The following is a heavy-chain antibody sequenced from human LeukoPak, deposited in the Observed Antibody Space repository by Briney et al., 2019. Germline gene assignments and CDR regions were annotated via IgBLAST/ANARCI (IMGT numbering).Heavy chain of an antibody. J-gene: IGHJ6*01. Sequence: SETLSLTCTVSGGSISSSSYYWGWLRQPPGKGLEWIVSIYYSGSTYYHPYLKSRVTISVDTSKNPFSLKLSSVTAADTAVYYCARPDPYCSSTSCYMDVWGEGTTVTVSS. CDR1: GGSISSSSYY. CDR2: IYYSGST. CDR3: ARPDPYCSSTSCYMDV. D-gene: IGHD2-2*01. V-gene: IGHV4-39*01.